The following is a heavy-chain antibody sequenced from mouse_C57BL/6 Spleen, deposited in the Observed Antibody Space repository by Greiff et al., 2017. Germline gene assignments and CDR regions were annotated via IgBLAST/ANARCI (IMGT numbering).Heavy chain of an antibody. V-gene: IGHV5-6*01. J-gene: IGHJ2*01. CDR3: ARQVDLSNSYYFDY. Sequence: EVQGVESGGDLVKPGGSLQLSCAASGFTFSSYGMSWVRQTPDKRLEWVATLSSGGSYTYYPDSVKGRFTISRDNAKNTLYLQMSSLKSEDTAMYYCARQVDLSNSYYFDYWGQGPTLTVSS. D-gene: IGHD4-1*01. CDR1: GFTFSSYG. CDR2: LSSGGSYT.